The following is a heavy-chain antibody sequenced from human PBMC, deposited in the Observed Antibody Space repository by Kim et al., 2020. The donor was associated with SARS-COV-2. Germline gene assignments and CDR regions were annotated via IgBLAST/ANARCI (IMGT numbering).Heavy chain of an antibody. CDR1: GGSISSYY. CDR2: IYYSGST. CDR3: ASGGYSYGYDY. J-gene: IGHJ4*02. V-gene: IGHV4-59*01. D-gene: IGHD5-18*01. Sequence: SETLSLTCTVSGGSISSYYWSWIRQPPGKGLEWIGYIYYSGSTNYNPSLKSRVTISVYTSKNQFSLKLSSVTAADTAVYYCASGGYSYGYDYWGQGTLVTVSS.